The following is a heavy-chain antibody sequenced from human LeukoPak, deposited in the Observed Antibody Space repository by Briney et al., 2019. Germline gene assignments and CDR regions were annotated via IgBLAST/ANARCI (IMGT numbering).Heavy chain of an antibody. CDR3: ARESVAAAGIDY. D-gene: IGHD6-13*01. CDR2: IYYSGST. CDR1: GGSTSSGGYY. V-gene: IGHV4-31*03. J-gene: IGHJ4*02. Sequence: SQTLSLTRTVSGGSTSSGGYYWSWIRQHPGKGLEWIGYIYYSGSTYYNPSLKSRVTISVDTSKNQFSLKLSSVTAADTAVYYCARESVAAAGIDYWGRGTLVTVSS.